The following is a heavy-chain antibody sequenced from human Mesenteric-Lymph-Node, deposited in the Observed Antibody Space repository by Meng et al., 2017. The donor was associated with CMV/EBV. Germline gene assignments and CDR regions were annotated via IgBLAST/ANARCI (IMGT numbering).Heavy chain of an antibody. CDR1: GFTFSSYS. V-gene: IGHV3-21*01. CDR3: ARGKFQSVGIVYSYFDP. D-gene: IGHD5-18*01. J-gene: IGHJ5*02. CDR2: ISSSSSYI. Sequence: GGSLRLSCAASGFTFSSYSMNWVRQAPGKGLEWVSSISSSSSYIYYADSVKGRFTISRDNAKNTLYLQMNSPRAEDTAVYYCARGKFQSVGIVYSYFDPWGQGALVTVSS.